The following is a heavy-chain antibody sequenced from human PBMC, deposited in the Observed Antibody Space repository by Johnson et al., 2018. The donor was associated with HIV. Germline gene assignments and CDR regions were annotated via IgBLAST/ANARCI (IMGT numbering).Heavy chain of an antibody. CDR2: ISYDGT. CDR3: GSPSLPWGIDAFDV. CDR1: GFTFSSYD. D-gene: IGHD3-16*01. J-gene: IGHJ3*01. Sequence: QMLLVESGGGVVQPGRSLRLSCAASGFTFSSYDMHWVRQAPGKGMDWVAFISYDGTEYASSVTGRFTISRDISKNTLDLQMNSLRPEDTAVYYCGSPSLPWGIDAFDVWGQGTMVTVSS. V-gene: IGHV3-30*14.